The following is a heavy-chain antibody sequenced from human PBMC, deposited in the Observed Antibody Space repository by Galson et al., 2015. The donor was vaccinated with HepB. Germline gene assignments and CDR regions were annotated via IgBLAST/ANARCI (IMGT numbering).Heavy chain of an antibody. V-gene: IGHV3-7*01. CDR2: IKPDGSGE. J-gene: IGHJ4*02. Sequence: SLRLSCAASGFSFSNSWMMWFRQAPGKGLEWVAAIKPDGSGEGYGDSVRGRFTISRDNAKNSLYLQVNSLRAEDTALYYCVSTSRRSSIDYWGQGPLVAVSS. D-gene: IGHD1-26*01. CDR3: VSTSRRSSIDY. CDR1: GFSFSNSW.